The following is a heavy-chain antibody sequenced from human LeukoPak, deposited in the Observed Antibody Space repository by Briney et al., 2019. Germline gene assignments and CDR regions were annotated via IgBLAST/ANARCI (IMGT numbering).Heavy chain of an antibody. D-gene: IGHD3-22*01. CDR1: GFTVSRNY. J-gene: IGHJ4*02. V-gene: IGHV3-66*01. Sequence: GGSLRLSCAASGFTVSRNYMKWVREAPGKGVEWVSVIYSGGHTDYTDAVKGRFSIYRDNCKKTLYLQMNSLGTEETGGYYCGREMSYHNSGYFVYWGQGTLVTVSS. CDR2: IYSGGHT. CDR3: GREMSYHNSGYFVY.